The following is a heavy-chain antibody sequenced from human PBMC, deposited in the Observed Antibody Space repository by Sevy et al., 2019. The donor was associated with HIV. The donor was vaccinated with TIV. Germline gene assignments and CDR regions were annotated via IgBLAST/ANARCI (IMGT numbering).Heavy chain of an antibody. V-gene: IGHV4-59*01. D-gene: IGHD3-22*01. CDR3: ARGDYYDSSGDELSASYYFDY. J-gene: IGHJ4*02. Sequence: SETLSLTCTVSGGSISSYYWSWIRQPPGKGLEWIGYTYYSGSTNYNPSLKSRVTISVDTSKNQFSLKLSSVTAADTAVYYCARGDYYDSSGDELSASYYFDYWGQGTLVTVSS. CDR2: TYYSGST. CDR1: GGSISSYY.